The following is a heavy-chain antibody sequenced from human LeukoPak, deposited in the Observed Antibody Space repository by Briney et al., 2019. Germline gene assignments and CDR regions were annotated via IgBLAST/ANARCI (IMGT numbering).Heavy chain of an antibody. CDR3: ARNSARDGYRTGMDY. Sequence: PSETLSLTCTVSGGSISSSNYYWGWIRQPPGKGLEWIGSIYYSGSTYYNPSLKSRVTISVDTSKNQFSLKLSSVTAADTAVYYCARNSARDGYRTGMDYWGQGTLVTVSS. D-gene: IGHD5-24*01. CDR2: IYYSGST. J-gene: IGHJ4*02. CDR1: GGSISSSNYY. V-gene: IGHV4-39*07.